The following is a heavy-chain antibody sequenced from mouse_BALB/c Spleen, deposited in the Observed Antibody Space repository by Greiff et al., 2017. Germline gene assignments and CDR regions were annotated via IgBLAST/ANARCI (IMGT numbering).Heavy chain of an antibody. J-gene: IGHJ4*01. CDR2: ISSGSSTI. D-gene: IGHD2-3*01. CDR3: AREGWPAMDY. CDR1: GFTFSSFG. V-gene: IGHV5-17*02. Sequence: EVKVVESGGGLVQPGGSRKLSCAASGFTFSSFGMHWVRQAPEKGLEWVAYISSGSSTIYYADTVKGRFTISRDNPKNTLFLQMTSLRSEDTAMYYCAREGWPAMDYWGQGTSVTVSS.